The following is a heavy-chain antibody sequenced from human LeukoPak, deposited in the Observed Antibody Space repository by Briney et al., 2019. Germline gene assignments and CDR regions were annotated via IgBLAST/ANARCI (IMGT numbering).Heavy chain of an antibody. D-gene: IGHD6-6*01. CDR3: ARVVVRNWFDP. V-gene: IGHV4-59*01. Sequence: SETLSLTCTVSGGSISSYCWSWIRQPPGKGLEWIGYIYYSGSTNYNPSLKSRVTISVDTSKNQFSLKLSSVTAADTAVYYCARVVVRNWFDPWGQGTLVTVSS. CDR2: IYYSGST. CDR1: GGSISSYC. J-gene: IGHJ5*02.